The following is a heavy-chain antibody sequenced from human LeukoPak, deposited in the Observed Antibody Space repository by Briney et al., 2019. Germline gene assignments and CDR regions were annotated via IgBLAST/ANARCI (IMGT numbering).Heavy chain of an antibody. CDR2: IKQDGSEK. V-gene: IGHV3-7*04. CDR3: ARAQFGGWYGLAFDS. CDR1: GFTFSSYW. Sequence: GGSLRLSCAASGFTFSSYWMSWVRQAPGKGLEWVANIKQDGSEKYYVDSVKGRFTISRDNAKNSLYLQMDSLRTEDTAVYYCARAQFGGWYGLAFDSWGQGILVTVSS. J-gene: IGHJ4*02. D-gene: IGHD6-19*01.